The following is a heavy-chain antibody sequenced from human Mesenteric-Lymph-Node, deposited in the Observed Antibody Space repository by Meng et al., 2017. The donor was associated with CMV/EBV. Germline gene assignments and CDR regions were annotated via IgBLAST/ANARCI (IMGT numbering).Heavy chain of an antibody. Sequence: KVSCKGSGYSFTSYWIGWVRQMPGKGLEWMGNIYPGDSDTRYSPPFQGQVTISADKSISTAYLQWSSLKASDTAIYYCARWDCSSASCYGNYYYYYGMGVWGQGATVTVSS. CDR1: GYSFTSYW. V-gene: IGHV5-51*01. D-gene: IGHD2-2*01. CDR3: ARWDCSSASCYGNYYYYYGMGV. CDR2: IYPGDSDT. J-gene: IGHJ6*02.